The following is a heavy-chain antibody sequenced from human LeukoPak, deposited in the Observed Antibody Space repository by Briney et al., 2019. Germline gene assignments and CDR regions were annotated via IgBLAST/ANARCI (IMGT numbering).Heavy chain of an antibody. CDR1: EFTFSSFA. CDR3: AKGSKAVLFTRDHYMDV. CDR2: ISHDGTHK. J-gene: IGHJ6*03. Sequence: GGSLRLSCTASEFTFSSFAMYWVRQAPGKGLQWVALISHDGTHKYYADSVKGQFTISRDNSRNTLYLQMNSLRAEDTAVYFCAKGSKAVLFTRDHYMDVWGKGTTVTISS. V-gene: IGHV3-30*04. D-gene: IGHD6-19*01.